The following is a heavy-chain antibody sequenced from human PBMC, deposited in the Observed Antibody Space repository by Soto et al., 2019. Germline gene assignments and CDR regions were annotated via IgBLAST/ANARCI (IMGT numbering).Heavy chain of an antibody. J-gene: IGHJ5*01. CDR3: ARDQGSWPYNWFDF. V-gene: IGHV1-2*04. D-gene: IGHD6-19*01. CDR1: GFTFTGYY. Sequence: QALLVQSGAELKKPGASVKVSCKASGFTFTGYYMHWVRQAPGQGPEWMGWINPNTGGTKYAQKFQGWVTMTRDTSIITAYLEVTRLSSNDTAVYYCARDQGSWPYNWFDFLGQGTLVTVSS. CDR2: INPNTGGT.